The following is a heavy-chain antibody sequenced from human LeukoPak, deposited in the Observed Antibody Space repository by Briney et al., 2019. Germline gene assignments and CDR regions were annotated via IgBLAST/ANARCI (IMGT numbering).Heavy chain of an antibody. CDR2: IYYSGST. V-gene: IGHV4-39*07. J-gene: IGHJ5*02. CDR1: GGSISSSSYY. CDR3: ARMGYYGSGSWNWFDP. Sequence: PSETLSLTCTVSGGSISSSSYYWGWIRQPPGKGLEWIGSIYYSGSTYYNPSLKSRVTISVDTSKNQFSLKLSSVTAADTAVYYCARMGYYGSGSWNWFDPWGQGTLVTVSS. D-gene: IGHD3-10*01.